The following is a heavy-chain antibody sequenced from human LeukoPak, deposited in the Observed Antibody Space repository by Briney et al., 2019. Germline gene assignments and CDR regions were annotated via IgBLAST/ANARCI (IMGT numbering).Heavy chain of an antibody. V-gene: IGHV3-21*04. CDR2: ISSSSSYI. J-gene: IGHJ5*02. Sequence: GGSLRLSCAASGFTFSSYSMNWVRQAPGKGLEWVSSISSSSSYIYYADSVKGRFTISRDNAKNSLYLQMNSLRAEDTAVYYCAEGYDENWFDPWGQGTLVTVSS. CDR1: GFTFSSYS. D-gene: IGHD2-2*01. CDR3: AEGYDENWFDP.